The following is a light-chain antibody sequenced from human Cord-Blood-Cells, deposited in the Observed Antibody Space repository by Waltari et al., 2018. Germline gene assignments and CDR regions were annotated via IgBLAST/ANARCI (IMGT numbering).Light chain of an antibody. Sequence: AIRMTQSPSSLSASTGDRVTITCRASQGISSYLAWYQQKPGKAPKLLIYAASTFKSGVPSRFSGSGSGTDFTLTISCLQSEDFATYYCQQYYSYPWTFGQGTKVEIK. CDR3: QQYYSYPWT. V-gene: IGKV1-8*01. J-gene: IGKJ1*01. CDR1: QGISSY. CDR2: AAS.